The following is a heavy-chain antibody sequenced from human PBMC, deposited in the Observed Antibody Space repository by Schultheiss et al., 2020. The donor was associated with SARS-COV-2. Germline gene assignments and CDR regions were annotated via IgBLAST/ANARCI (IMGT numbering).Heavy chain of an antibody. J-gene: IGHJ4*02. V-gene: IGHV4-34*01. CDR1: GGSFSGYY. D-gene: IGHD3-3*01. CDR3: ATSPLSTYYDFWSGSDY. Sequence: SETLSLTCAVYGGSFSGYYWSWIRQPPGKGLEWIGEINHSGSTNYNPSLKSRVTISVDTSKNQFSLKLSSVTAADTAVYYCATSPLSTYYDFWSGSDYWGQGTLVTVSS. CDR2: INHSGST.